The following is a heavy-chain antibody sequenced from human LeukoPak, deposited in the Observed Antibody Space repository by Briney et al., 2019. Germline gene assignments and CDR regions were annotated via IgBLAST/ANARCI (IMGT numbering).Heavy chain of an antibody. V-gene: IGHV3-30-3*01. CDR2: ISSDGTTE. Sequence: PGGSLRLSCAGSGFTFASYAVHWVRQAPGKRLEWVAFISSDGTTERYRDSVKGRFTLSRDNSKNTVSLQMNSLGTEDTAVYYCARGRDSGSFIIDYWGQGTLVTVSS. CDR3: ARGRDSGSFIIDY. D-gene: IGHD3-10*01. CDR1: GFTFASYA. J-gene: IGHJ4*02.